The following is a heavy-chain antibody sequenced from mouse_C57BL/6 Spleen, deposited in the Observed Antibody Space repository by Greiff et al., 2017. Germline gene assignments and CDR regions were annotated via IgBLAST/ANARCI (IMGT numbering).Heavy chain of an antibody. V-gene: IGHV1-50*01. CDR1: GYTFTSYW. J-gene: IGHJ3*01. D-gene: IGHD2-2*01. CDR3: ALMVTTEAWFAY. Sequence: VQLQQPGAELVKPGASVKLSCKASGYTFTSYWMQWVKQRPGQGLEWIGEIDPSDSYTNYNQKFKGKATLTVDTSSSTAYMQLSSLTSEDSAVYYCALMVTTEAWFAYWGQGTLVTVSA. CDR2: IDPSDSYT.